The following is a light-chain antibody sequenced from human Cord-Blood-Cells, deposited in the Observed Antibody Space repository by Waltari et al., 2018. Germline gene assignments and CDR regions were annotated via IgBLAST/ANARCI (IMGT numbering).Light chain of an antibody. J-gene: IGLJ3*02. CDR2: DVS. CDR3: SSYTSSSTWV. Sequence: QSALTQPASVSGSPGQSITISCTGTSSDVGGYNYVSWYQQHPGKAPKLMIYDVSNRPSGVSNRFSCSKSGNMASLTISGLQAEDEADYYCSSYTSSSTWVFGGGTKLTVL. CDR1: SSDVGGYNY. V-gene: IGLV2-14*01.